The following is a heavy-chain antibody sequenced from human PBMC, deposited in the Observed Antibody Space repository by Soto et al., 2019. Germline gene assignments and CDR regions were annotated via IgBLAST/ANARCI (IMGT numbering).Heavy chain of an antibody. V-gene: IGHV1-18*01. CDR1: GYTFTSYG. CDR2: ISAYNGNT. Sequence: ASVKVSCKASGYTFTSYGISWVRQAPGQGLEWMGWISAYNGNTNYAQKLQGRFTISRDNSKNTLYLQMNSLRAEDTAVYYCARESPQRYYFDYWGQGTLVTVSS. J-gene: IGHJ4*02. CDR3: ARESPQRYYFDY.